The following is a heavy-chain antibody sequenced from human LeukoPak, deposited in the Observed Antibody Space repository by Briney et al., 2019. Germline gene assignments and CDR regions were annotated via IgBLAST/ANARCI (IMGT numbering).Heavy chain of an antibody. Sequence: GGSLRLSCAAPGVTLYNMNWVRQAPGKGLEWVSYISSSSSTIYYADSVKGRFTISRDNAKNSLYLQMNSLRAEDTAVYYCARGYYRVDYWGQGTLVTVSS. CDR3: ARGYYRVDY. J-gene: IGHJ4*02. CDR1: GVTLYN. V-gene: IGHV3-48*01. CDR2: ISSSSSTI. D-gene: IGHD2-15*01.